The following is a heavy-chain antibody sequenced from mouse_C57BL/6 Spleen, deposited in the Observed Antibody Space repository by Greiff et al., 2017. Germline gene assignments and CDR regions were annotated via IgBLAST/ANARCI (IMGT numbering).Heavy chain of an antibody. J-gene: IGHJ1*03. CDR2: IDPANGNT. V-gene: IGHV14-3*01. CDR1: GFNIKNTY. CDR3: PIYYDYDEGYFDV. Sequence: EVQLQQSVAELVRPGASVKLSCTASGFNIKNTYMHWVKQRPEQGLEWIGRIDPANGNTKYAPKFPGKATITADTSSNTAYLQLSSLTSEDTAIYYCPIYYDYDEGYFDVWGTGTTVTVSS. D-gene: IGHD2-4*01.